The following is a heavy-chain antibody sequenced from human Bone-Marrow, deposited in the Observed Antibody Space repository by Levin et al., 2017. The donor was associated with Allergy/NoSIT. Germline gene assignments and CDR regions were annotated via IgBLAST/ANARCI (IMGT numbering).Heavy chain of an antibody. CDR1: GDPINDHY. D-gene: IGHD5-12*01. V-gene: IGHV4-59*11. Sequence: SETLSLTCTVSGDPINDHYWTWVRQPPGKGLEWIGHIFYVGTTKYNPSLVSRVTISLDPSKTQSSLTMTSVTAADTAVYYCAKVVRANWLDPWGQGTLVVVSS. CDR2: IFYVGTT. J-gene: IGHJ5*02. CDR3: AKVVRANWLDP.